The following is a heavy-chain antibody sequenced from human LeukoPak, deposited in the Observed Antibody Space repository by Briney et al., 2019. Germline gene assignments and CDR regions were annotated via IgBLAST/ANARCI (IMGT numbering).Heavy chain of an antibody. CDR2: INSDGRNT. Sequence: GGSLRLSCAASGFTFSSNLMHWVRQGPGKGLVWVSHINSDGRNTRYAGSVNGRFTITRENAKNTVYLQMNSLRAEDTAVYFCARDFSGAIDYWGQGTQVTVSS. D-gene: IGHD3-10*01. J-gene: IGHJ4*02. CDR3: ARDFSGAIDY. CDR1: GFTFSSNL. V-gene: IGHV3-74*01.